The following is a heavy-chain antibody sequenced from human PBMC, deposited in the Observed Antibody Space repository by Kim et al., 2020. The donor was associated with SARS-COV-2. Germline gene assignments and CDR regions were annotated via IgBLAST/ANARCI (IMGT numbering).Heavy chain of an antibody. D-gene: IGHD2-15*01. Sequence: ADSVQGRFTISRDNSKNTLYLQMNSLRAEDTAVYYCARGPYCSGGSCTDYWGQGTLVTVSS. V-gene: IGHV3-66*01. CDR3: ARGPYCSGGSCTDY. J-gene: IGHJ4*02.